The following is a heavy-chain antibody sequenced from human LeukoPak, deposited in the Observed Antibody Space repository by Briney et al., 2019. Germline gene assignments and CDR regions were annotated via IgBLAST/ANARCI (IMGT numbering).Heavy chain of an antibody. CDR2: IIPILGIA. CDR1: GGTFSSYA. CDR3: ARSIPPNVGYCSGGSCYSYWFDP. V-gene: IGHV1-69*04. Sequence: GASVKDSCKASGGTFSSYAISWVRQAPGQGLEWMGRIIPILGIANYAQKFQGRVTITADKSTSTAYMELSSLRSEDTAVYYCARSIPPNVGYCSGGSCYSYWFDPWGQGTLVTVSS. J-gene: IGHJ5*02. D-gene: IGHD2-15*01.